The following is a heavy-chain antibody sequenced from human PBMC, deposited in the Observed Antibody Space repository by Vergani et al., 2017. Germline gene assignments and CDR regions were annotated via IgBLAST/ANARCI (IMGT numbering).Heavy chain of an antibody. CDR3: VCESGRSDLRGVYGFDT. V-gene: IGHV4-61*02. D-gene: IGHD3-10*01. CDR1: GASITSGSLY. Sequence: QVHLNEAGPGLVKPSQTLSLTCTVSGASITSGSLYWSWIRQPAGKGLGWMGRMHASGTKNYNPPVRSRVTLSVDTSKNKLSLKMFSMTAAHTAVYYCVCESGRSDLRGVYGFDTWGQGTLVSVSS. CDR2: MHASGTK. J-gene: IGHJ5*02.